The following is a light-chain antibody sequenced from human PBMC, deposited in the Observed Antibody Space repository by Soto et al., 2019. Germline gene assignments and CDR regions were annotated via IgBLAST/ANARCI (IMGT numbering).Light chain of an antibody. Sequence: EIVMTQSPATLSVSPGERATLSCRASQSVSNNLARYQQKPGQVPRLLIYGASARDTGIPARFSGSGSGTEFTLTISSLQSEDFVVYYCQQYNKWPWTFGQGTKVEIK. CDR1: QSVSNN. V-gene: IGKV3-15*01. CDR2: GAS. CDR3: QQYNKWPWT. J-gene: IGKJ1*01.